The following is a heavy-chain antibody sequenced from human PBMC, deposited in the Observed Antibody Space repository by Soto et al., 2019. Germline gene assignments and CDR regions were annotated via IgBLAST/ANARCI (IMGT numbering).Heavy chain of an antibody. D-gene: IGHD3-10*01. CDR2: VSAGGDMT. J-gene: IGHJ6*02. CDR1: GFTFSSYA. Sequence: LRLSCAASGFTFSSYAMSWVRQAPGKGLEWVSSVSAGGDMTYYSDSVKGRFTISRDNSNNALFLQMNSLRIEDTSLYYCARGDRGGSGSPASYYYSGLDVWGQGTTVTVSS. CDR3: ARGDRGGSGSPASYYYSGLDV. V-gene: IGHV3-23*01.